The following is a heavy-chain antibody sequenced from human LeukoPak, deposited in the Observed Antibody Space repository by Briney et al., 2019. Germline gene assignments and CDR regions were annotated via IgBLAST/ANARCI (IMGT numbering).Heavy chain of an antibody. J-gene: IGHJ4*02. D-gene: IGHD1-26*01. Sequence: SETLSLTCTVSGGSISSYYWSWIRKPAGKGLEWIGRIYTSGSTNYNPSLKSRVTMSVDTSKHQFSLKLSSVTAADTAVYYCARSGTVGAMPVWGQGTLVTVSS. CDR2: IYTSGST. V-gene: IGHV4-4*07. CDR1: GGSISSYY. CDR3: ARSGTVGAMPV.